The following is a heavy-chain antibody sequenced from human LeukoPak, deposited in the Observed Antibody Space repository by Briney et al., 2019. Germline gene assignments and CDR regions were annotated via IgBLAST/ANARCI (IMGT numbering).Heavy chain of an antibody. CDR1: GFTFSSYA. V-gene: IGHV3-23*01. J-gene: IGHJ4*02. CDR2: ISGSGGST. CDR3: AKDDYGDFPPMD. D-gene: IGHD4-17*01. Sequence: PGGSLRLSCAASGFTFSSYAVSWVHQAPGKGLEWVSAISGSGGSTYYADSVKGRFTISRDNSKNTLYLQMNSLRAEDTAVYYCAKDDYGDFPPMDWGQGTLVTVSS.